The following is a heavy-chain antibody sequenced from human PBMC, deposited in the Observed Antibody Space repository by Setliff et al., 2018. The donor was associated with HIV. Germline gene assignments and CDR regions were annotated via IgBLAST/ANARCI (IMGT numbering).Heavy chain of an antibody. CDR3: AREMATRFDAFDI. Sequence: SETLSLTCTVSGGSISSHYWSWIRQPPGKGLEWIGYIYYSGSNDCNPSLKNRVTISIDTSKNQVSLKLSSVTAADTAMYYCAREMATRFDAFDIWGQGTKVT. CDR2: IYYSGSN. J-gene: IGHJ3*02. D-gene: IGHD5-12*01. CDR1: GGSISSHY. V-gene: IGHV4-59*11.